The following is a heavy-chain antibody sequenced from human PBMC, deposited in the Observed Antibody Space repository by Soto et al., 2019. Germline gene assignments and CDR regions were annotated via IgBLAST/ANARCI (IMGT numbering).Heavy chain of an antibody. CDR3: AREFSSAPVNHSDF. CDR1: GGSISLESFY. CDR2: VSHTGAT. J-gene: IGHJ4*02. V-gene: IGHV4-61*01. Sequence: QVQLQESGPGLVKPSETLSLTCTVSGGSISLESFYGTWIRQPPGKGLEWIGYVSHTGATHYNPSLQSRVDIPADTSRNQFPLKLLSLTAANTAVYFCAREFSSAPVNHSDFWGQGTLVSVSA.